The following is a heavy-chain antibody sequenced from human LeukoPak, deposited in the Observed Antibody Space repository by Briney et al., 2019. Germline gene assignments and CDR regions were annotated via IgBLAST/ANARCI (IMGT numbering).Heavy chain of an antibody. Sequence: SETLSLTCAISGGSISSSNWWSWVRQPPGKGLEWIGEIYHGGSTNYNPSLKSRVTISVDKSKNQFSLKLSSVTAADTAVYYCARVTVDYYDSSGYRTPYGMDVWGQGTTVTVSS. CDR3: ARVTVDYYDSSGYRTPYGMDV. V-gene: IGHV4-4*02. CDR2: IYHGGST. D-gene: IGHD3-22*01. CDR1: GGSISSSNW. J-gene: IGHJ6*02.